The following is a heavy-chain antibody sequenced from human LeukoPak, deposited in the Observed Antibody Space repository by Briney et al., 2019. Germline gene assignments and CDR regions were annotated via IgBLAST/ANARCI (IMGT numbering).Heavy chain of an antibody. CDR2: ISGSGGST. V-gene: IGHV3-23*01. Sequence: GGSLRLSCAASGFTFSSYAMSWVRQAPGKGLEWVSAISGSGGSTYYADSVKGRFTISRDNSKNTLYLQMNSLRAEDTAVYYCAKDPLRYYDSSGSPHYFDYWGQGTLVTVSS. CDR3: AKDPLRYYDSSGSPHYFDY. D-gene: IGHD3-22*01. J-gene: IGHJ4*02. CDR1: GFTFSSYA.